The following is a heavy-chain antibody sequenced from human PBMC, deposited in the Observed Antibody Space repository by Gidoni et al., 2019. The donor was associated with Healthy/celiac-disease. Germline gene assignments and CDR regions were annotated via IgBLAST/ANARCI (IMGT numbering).Heavy chain of an antibody. CDR3: ARDGGYRYGYDAFDI. CDR2: ISTSRST. Sequence: QVQLQESGPGLVKPSETLSLTCTVSGGSISSYYWSWIRQPAGKGLEWIGRISTSRSTNYNPYLKSRVTMSVATSKNQFAQKLSSVTAADAAVYYCARDGGYRYGYDAFDIWGQGTMVTVSS. CDR1: GGSISSYY. J-gene: IGHJ3*02. D-gene: IGHD5-18*01. V-gene: IGHV4-4*07.